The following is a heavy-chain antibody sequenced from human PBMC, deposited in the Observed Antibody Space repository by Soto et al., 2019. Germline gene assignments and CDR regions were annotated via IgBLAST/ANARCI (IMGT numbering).Heavy chain of an antibody. CDR3: ATGGLFSS. CDR2: INHGGHT. V-gene: IGHV4-34*01. D-gene: IGHD3-3*01. J-gene: IGHJ4*02. Sequence: QVQLQQWGAGVLKPSETLSLTCGISGGAFSANYWSWIRQAPGKGLEWVGEINHGGHTEQNPSLKRRVSSSADTSKNHFSVSLTSVTADDTAIYYCATGGLFSSWGQGTQVTVSS. CDR1: GGAFSANY.